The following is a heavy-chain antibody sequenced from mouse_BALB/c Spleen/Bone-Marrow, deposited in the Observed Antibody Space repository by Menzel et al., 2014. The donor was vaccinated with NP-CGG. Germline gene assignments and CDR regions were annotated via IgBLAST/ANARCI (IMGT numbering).Heavy chain of an antibody. Sequence: VQLQQSGAELVKLGASVKLSCTASGFNIKDTYMHWEKQRPEQGLEWIGRIDPANGNTKYDPKFQGKATITADTSSNTAYLQLSSLTSEDTAVYYCARWGITTGFAYWGQGTLVTVSA. CDR3: ARWGITTGFAY. D-gene: IGHD2-4*01. CDR2: IDPANGNT. CDR1: GFNIKDTY. V-gene: IGHV14-3*02. J-gene: IGHJ3*01.